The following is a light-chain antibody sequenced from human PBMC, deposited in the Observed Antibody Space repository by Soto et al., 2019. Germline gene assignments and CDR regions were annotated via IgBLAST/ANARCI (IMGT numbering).Light chain of an antibody. CDR2: NAS. Sequence: EIVLTQSPATLSLSPGERATLSCRASQNVSSYLAWYQQKPGQGPRLLIYNASNRATGIPARFNGSGSGTDFTLTISSLEPEDFAVYYCQQYGSSPRTFGQGTKVEIK. V-gene: IGKV3-11*01. CDR1: QNVSSY. CDR3: QQYGSSPRT. J-gene: IGKJ1*01.